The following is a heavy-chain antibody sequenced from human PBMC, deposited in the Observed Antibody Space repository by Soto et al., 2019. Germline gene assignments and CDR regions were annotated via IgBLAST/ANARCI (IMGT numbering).Heavy chain of an antibody. Sequence: PSETLSLTCNVSGGTINSPDYYWRWIRQSPGKGLEWIGYLYFNGGTQYNPSLRTPVSMSLDTSKKHFSLKMRSVTAADTAVYYCARGITKYSRWYEPHTWLDAWGQGALVTVS. CDR3: ARGITKYSRWYEPHTWLDA. CDR1: GGTINSPDYY. D-gene: IGHD6-13*01. V-gene: IGHV4-30-4*01. CDR2: LYFNGGT. J-gene: IGHJ5*02.